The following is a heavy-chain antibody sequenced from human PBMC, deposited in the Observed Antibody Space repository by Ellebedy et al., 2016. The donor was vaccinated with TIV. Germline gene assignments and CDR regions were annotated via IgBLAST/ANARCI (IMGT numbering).Heavy chain of an antibody. CDR1: GFTFSSYA. CDR3: ARELSLRGMDV. V-gene: IGHV3-21*01. J-gene: IGHJ6*02. Sequence: GESLKISCAASGFTFSSYAMNWVRQAPGKGLEWVSSINDISSHIYYADSLRGRFTISRDNAKNSLFLQMDNLRADDTAVYYCARELSLRGMDVWGQGTTVTVSS. CDR2: INDISSHI.